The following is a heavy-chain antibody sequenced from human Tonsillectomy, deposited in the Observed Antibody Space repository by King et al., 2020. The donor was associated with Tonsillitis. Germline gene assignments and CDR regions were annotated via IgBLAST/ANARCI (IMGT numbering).Heavy chain of an antibody. V-gene: IGHV3-23*04. J-gene: IGHJ4*02. CDR2: ISDFGGNT. Sequence: VQLVESGGGLVQPGGSLRLSCAASGFPFSSYAMSWVRQAPGKGLEWVSAISDFGGNTYSADSGKGRFTISRDNSKNTLYLQMNSLRAEDTAIYYCAKDLGYDILTDYYPDYWGQGTQVTVSS. CDR1: GFPFSSYA. CDR3: AKDLGYDILTDYYPDY. D-gene: IGHD3-9*01.